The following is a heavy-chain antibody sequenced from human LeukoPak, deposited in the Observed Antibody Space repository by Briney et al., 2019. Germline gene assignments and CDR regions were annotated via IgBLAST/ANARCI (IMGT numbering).Heavy chain of an antibody. J-gene: IGHJ2*01. D-gene: IGHD3-9*01. CDR3: ARDGSTIAVGYWYFDL. CDR2: IYTSGST. V-gene: IGHV4-4*07. CDR1: GGSISSYY. Sequence: SETLSLTCTVSGGSISSYYWSWIRQPAGKGLEWIGRIYTSGSTNYNPSLKSRVTMSVDTSKNQFSLKLSSVTAADTAVYYCARDGSTIAVGYWYFDLWGRGTLVTVSS.